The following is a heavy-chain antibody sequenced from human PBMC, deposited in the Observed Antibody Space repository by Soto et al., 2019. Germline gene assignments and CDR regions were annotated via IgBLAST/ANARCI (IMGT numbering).Heavy chain of an antibody. Sequence: GESLKISCKGSGYSFTSYWISWVRQMPGKGLEWMGRIDPSDSYTNYRPSFQGHVTISADKSISTAYLQWSSLKASDTAMYYCARGSRAYYYDSSGYEYFDYWGQGTLVTVSS. J-gene: IGHJ4*02. V-gene: IGHV5-10-1*01. D-gene: IGHD3-22*01. CDR2: IDPSDSYT. CDR1: GYSFTSYW. CDR3: ARGSRAYYYDSSGYEYFDY.